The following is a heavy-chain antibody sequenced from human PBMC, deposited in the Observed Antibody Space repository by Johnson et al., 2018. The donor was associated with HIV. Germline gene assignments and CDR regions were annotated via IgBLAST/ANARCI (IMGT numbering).Heavy chain of an antibody. D-gene: IGHD3-16*01. J-gene: IGHJ3*02. CDR1: GFTFDDYT. V-gene: IGHV3-9*01. CDR3: AKDRGSDQGRDGAFDI. CDR2: LSWNSGNI. Sequence: VQLVESGGVVVQPGGSLRLSCAASGFTFDDYTMHWVRQAPGKGLEWVSGLSWNSGNIGYADSVKGRFIISRDNAKNSLYLQMSRLRVEDTALYFCAKDRGSDQGRDGAFDIWGQGTMVTVSS.